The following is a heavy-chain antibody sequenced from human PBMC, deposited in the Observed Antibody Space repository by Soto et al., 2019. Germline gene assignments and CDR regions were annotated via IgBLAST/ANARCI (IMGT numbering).Heavy chain of an antibody. V-gene: IGHV1-69*06. CDR1: GGTFSSYA. CDR3: ARDQGIAANLDY. D-gene: IGHD6-13*01. J-gene: IGHJ4*02. Sequence: SVKGTCKASGGTFSSYAISWVRQAPGQGLEWMGGIIPIFGTANYARKFQGRVTITADNSLFLQMNSLRAEDTAVYYCARDQGIAANLDYWGQGALVTVSS. CDR2: IIPIFGTA.